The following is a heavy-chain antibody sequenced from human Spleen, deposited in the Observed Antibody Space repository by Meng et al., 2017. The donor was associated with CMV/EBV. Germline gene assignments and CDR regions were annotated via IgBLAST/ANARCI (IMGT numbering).Heavy chain of an antibody. V-gene: IGHV3-30*03. CDR3: ARGVRLNSYYNRVNFDY. CDR2: ISHDGTNK. Sequence: FNFSSYGVHWVRQAPGAGLQWVALISHDGTNKYQADSVRGRFTISRDNSKSTLYLQMNSLRPEDTAVYFCARGVRLNSYYNRVNFDYWGHGTLVTVSS. D-gene: IGHD3-10*01. CDR1: FNFSSYG. J-gene: IGHJ4*01.